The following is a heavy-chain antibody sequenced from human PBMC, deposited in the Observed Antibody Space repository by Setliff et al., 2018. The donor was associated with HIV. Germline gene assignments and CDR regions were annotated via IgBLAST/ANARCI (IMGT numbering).Heavy chain of an antibody. D-gene: IGHD3-22*01. CDR3: AAGPYYYYSSGRDLLGAFDI. CDR2: IVVGSGNT. J-gene: IGHJ3*02. CDR1: GFTFTSSA. Sequence: SVKVSCKASGFTFTSSAMQWVRQARGQRLEWIGWIVVGSGNTNYAQKFQERVTITRDMSTSTAYMELSILRSEDTAVYYCAAGPYYYYSSGRDLLGAFDIWGQGTMVTVSS. V-gene: IGHV1-58*02.